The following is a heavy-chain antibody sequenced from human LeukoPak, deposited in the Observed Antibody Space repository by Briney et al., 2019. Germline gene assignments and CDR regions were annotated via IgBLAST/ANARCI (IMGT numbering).Heavy chain of an antibody. J-gene: IGHJ4*02. V-gene: IGHV4-34*01. CDR1: GVSFSGYY. D-gene: IGHD3-22*01. Sequence: SETLSLTCAVYGVSFSGYYWSWIRQPPGKGLEWIGEINHSGSTNYNPSLKSRVTISVDTSKNQFSLKLSSVTAADTAVYYCARRRPSGYYDYWGQGTLVTVSS. CDR2: INHSGST. CDR3: ARRRPSGYYDY.